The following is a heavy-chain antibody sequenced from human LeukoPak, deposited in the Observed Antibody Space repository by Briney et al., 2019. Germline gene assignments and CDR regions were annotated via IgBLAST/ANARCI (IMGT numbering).Heavy chain of an antibody. J-gene: IGHJ4*02. CDR1: GGSISSSSYY. D-gene: IGHD6-19*01. V-gene: IGHV4-39*07. Sequence: SETLSLTCTVSGGSISSSSYYWGWIRQPPGKGLEWIGSIYYSGSTNYNPSLKSRVTISVDTSKNQFSLKLSSVTAADTAVYYCARGSNSSGWYPEYFDYWGQGTLATVSS. CDR2: IYYSGST. CDR3: ARGSNSSGWYPEYFDY.